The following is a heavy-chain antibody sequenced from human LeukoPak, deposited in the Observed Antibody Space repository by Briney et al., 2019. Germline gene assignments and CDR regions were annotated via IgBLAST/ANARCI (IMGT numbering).Heavy chain of an antibody. CDR3: ARDLSDRGGFDY. CDR2: IIPIFGTA. Sequence: ASVKVSCKSSGGTFSSYAISWVRQAPGQGLEWMGGIIPIFGTANYAQKFQSRVTITTDKSTSTAYMELSSLRSEDTAVCYCARDLSDRGGFDYWGQGTLVTVPS. V-gene: IGHV1-69*05. CDR1: GGTFSSYA. J-gene: IGHJ4*02. D-gene: IGHD3-16*01.